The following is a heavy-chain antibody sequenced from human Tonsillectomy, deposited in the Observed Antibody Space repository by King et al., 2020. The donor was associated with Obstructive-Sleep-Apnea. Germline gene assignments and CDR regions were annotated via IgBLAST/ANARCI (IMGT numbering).Heavy chain of an antibody. CDR2: IYYTGST. D-gene: IGHD6-13*01. Sequence: VQLQESGPGLVKPSETLSLTCTVSGGSISSYYWSWCRQPPGKGLEWIGYIYYTGSTNYNPSLKSRVTISLDTSKNQFSLKLNSVTAADTAVYYCARYTSSWYGYFDYWGQGTLVTVSS. V-gene: IGHV4-59*08. CDR3: ARYTSSWYGYFDY. J-gene: IGHJ4*02. CDR1: GGSISSYY.